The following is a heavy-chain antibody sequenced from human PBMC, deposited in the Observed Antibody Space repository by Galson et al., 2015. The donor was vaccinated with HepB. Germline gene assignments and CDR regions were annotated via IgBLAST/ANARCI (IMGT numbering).Heavy chain of an antibody. J-gene: IGHJ5*02. CDR2: IVPIFGTP. D-gene: IGHD6-19*01. V-gene: IGHV1-69*13. CDR1: GDTFDSSS. Sequence: SVKVSCKGSGDTFDSSSINWLRQAPGQGLQWMGRIVPIFGTPTYAQNFQDRVTITADDSTKTVYMELTSLRSDDTAVYYCATGAGRQVNLFDPWGQGTPVIVSS. CDR3: ATGAGRQVNLFDP.